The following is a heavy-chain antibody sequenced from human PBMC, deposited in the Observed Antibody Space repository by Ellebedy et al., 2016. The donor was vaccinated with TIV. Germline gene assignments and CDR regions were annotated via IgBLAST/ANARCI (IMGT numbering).Heavy chain of an antibody. D-gene: IGHD4-23*01. Sequence: GESLKISCTASGFAFGDYGVSWFRQAPGQGLQWVGFIGTKVYGGTTEYAASVKGRFTISSDDSKSIAYLQMNGLKSEYTAVYYCNVEGGVHGGITGIDYWGQGTMVTVSS. J-gene: IGHJ4*02. CDR3: NVEGGVHGGITGIDY. CDR1: GFAFGDYG. V-gene: IGHV3-49*03. CDR2: IGTKVYGGTT.